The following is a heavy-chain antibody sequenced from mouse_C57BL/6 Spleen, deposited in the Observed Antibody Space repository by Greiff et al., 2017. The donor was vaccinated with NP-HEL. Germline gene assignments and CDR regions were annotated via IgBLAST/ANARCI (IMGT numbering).Heavy chain of an antibody. CDR2: INPGSGGT. Sequence: QVQLKESGAELVRPGTSVKVSCKASGYAFTNYLIEWVKQRPGQGLEWIGVINPGSGGTNYNEKFKGKATLTADKSSSTAYMQLSSLTSEDSAVYFCARGEVYYGSSGFAYWGQGTLVTVSA. J-gene: IGHJ3*01. CDR3: ARGEVYYGSSGFAY. V-gene: IGHV1-54*01. D-gene: IGHD1-1*01. CDR1: GYAFTNYL.